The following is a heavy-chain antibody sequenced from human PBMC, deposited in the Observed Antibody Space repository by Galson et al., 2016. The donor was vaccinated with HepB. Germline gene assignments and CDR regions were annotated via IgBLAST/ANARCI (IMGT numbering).Heavy chain of an antibody. CDR1: GFSFSTYT. Sequence: SLRLSCAASGFSFSTYTMNWVRQAPGKGLEWISYISSSSAYVDYADSVKGRFTISRENAKNSLYLRMSSLRAEDTAVYYCARDRSRFSSGYYTGARDVFAIWGQGTVVTVSS. D-gene: IGHD3-3*01. CDR3: ARDRSRFSSGYYTGARDVFAI. J-gene: IGHJ3*02. V-gene: IGHV3-21*01. CDR2: ISSSSAYV.